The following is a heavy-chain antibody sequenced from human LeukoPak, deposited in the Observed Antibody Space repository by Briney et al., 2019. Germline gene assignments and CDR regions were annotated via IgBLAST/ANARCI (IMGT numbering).Heavy chain of an antibody. CDR3: ARGPPNWGYDY. D-gene: IGHD7-27*01. CDR1: GYTFAGYY. Sequence: GASVKVSCKASGYTFAGYYLHWVRQAPGQGLEWMGQINPNSGGTDYAQKFQGRVTMTRDTSISTAYMELSSLRSDDTAVYYCARGPPNWGYDYWGPGTLVTVSS. CDR2: INPNSGGT. J-gene: IGHJ4*02. V-gene: IGHV1-2*06.